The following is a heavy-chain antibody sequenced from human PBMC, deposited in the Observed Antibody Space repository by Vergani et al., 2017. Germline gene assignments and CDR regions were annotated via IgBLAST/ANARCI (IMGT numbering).Heavy chain of an antibody. CDR3: ARDPRYSYGYWFDP. V-gene: IGHV3-21*01. D-gene: IGHD5-18*01. CDR2: ISSSSSYI. J-gene: IGHJ5*02. CDR1: GFTFSSYS. Sequence: EVQLVESGGGLVKPGGSLRLSCAASGFTFSSYSMNWVRQAPGKGLEWVSSISSSSSYIYYADSVKGRFTISRDNAKNSLYLQMNSLRAEDTAVYYCARDPRYSYGYWFDPWGQGTLVTVSS.